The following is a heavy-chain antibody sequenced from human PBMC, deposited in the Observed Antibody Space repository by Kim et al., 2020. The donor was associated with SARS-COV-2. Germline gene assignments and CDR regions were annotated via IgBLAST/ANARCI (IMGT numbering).Heavy chain of an antibody. V-gene: IGHV1-3*01. CDR3: ARKKVTMVRGAAFDY. J-gene: IGHJ4*02. D-gene: IGHD3-10*01. Sequence: ASVKVSCKASGYTFTSYAMHWVRQAPGQRLEWMGWINAGNGNTKYSQKFQGRVTITRDTSASTAYMELSSLRSEDTAVYYCARKKVTMVRGAAFDYWGQGTLVTVSS. CDR1: GYTFTSYA. CDR2: INAGNGNT.